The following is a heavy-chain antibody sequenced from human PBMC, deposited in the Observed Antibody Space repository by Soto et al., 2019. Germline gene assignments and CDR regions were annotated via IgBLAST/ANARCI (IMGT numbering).Heavy chain of an antibody. D-gene: IGHD5-18*01. CDR3: AREYVDTAMVTGYFDY. CDR1: GYTFTNYG. CDR2: ISAYNGNT. V-gene: IGHV1-18*01. J-gene: IGHJ4*02. Sequence: ASVKVPRQASGYTFTNYGISWVRPAPGQGLEWMGWISAYNGNTNYAQKLQGRVTMTTDTSTSTAYMELRSLRSDDTAVYYCAREYVDTAMVTGYFDYWGQRTLVTVSS.